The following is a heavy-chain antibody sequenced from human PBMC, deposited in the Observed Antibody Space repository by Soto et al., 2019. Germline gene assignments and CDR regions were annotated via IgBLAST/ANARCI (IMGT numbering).Heavy chain of an antibody. Sequence: GASVKVSCKASGGTFSSYAISWVRQAPGQGLEWMGGIIPIFGTANYAQKFQGRVTITADESTSTAYMELSSLRSEDTAVYYCAGGGTRSGCRPNFDYWGQGTLVTVS. CDR3: AGGGTRSGCRPNFDY. V-gene: IGHV1-69*13. J-gene: IGHJ4*02. CDR1: GGTFSSYA. D-gene: IGHD3-22*01. CDR2: IIPIFGTA.